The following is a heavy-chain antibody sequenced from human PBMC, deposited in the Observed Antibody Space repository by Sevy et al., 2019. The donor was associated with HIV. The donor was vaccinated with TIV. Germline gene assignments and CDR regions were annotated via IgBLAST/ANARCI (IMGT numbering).Heavy chain of an antibody. Sequence: ASVKVSCKVSGHSLTDLSIHWVRQAPGKGLEWMGGFDPEDRDPEEGEIIYAQKFQDRVTMTEGTSTDTAYMELTSLRAGYTAMYFFATVSQAGYDLRRGLYGLDVWGQGTTVTVSS. CDR3: ATVSQAGYDLRRGLYGLDV. J-gene: IGHJ6*02. D-gene: IGHD3-3*01. V-gene: IGHV1-24*01. CDR1: GHSLTDLS. CDR2: FDPEDRDPEEGEI.